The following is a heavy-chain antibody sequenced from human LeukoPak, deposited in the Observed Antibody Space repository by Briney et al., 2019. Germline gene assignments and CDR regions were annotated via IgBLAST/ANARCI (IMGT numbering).Heavy chain of an antibody. CDR3: ARVPLGGRDGYNYDY. J-gene: IGHJ4*02. V-gene: IGHV1-2*02. CDR2: INPNSGGT. CDR1: GYTFTGYY. Sequence: ASVKVSCKASGYTFTGYYMHWVRQAPGQGLEWMGWINPNSGGTNYAQKFQGRVTMTRDTSISTAYMELSRLRSDDTAVYYCARVPLGGRDGYNYDYWGQGTLVTVSS. D-gene: IGHD5-24*01.